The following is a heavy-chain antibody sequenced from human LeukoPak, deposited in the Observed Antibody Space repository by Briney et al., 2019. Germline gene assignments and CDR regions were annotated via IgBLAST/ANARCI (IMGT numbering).Heavy chain of an antibody. CDR2: IYYSGST. J-gene: IGHJ4*02. D-gene: IGHD1-1*01. CDR3: ARSTPYKYYLDY. Sequence: SETLSLTCTVSGGSISSYYWSWIRQPPGKGLEWIGYIYYSGSTNYNPSLKSRVTISVDTSKNQFSLKLSSVTAADTAVYYCARSTPYKYYLDYWGQGTLVTVSS. CDR1: GGSISSYY. V-gene: IGHV4-59*08.